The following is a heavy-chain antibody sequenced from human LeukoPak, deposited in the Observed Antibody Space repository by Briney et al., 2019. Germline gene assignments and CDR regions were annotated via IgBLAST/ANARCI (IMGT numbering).Heavy chain of an antibody. CDR2: ISYDGSNK. CDR1: GFTFSSYG. J-gene: IGHJ3*01. V-gene: IGHV3-30*03. D-gene: IGHD4-11*01. CDR3: ARVYSTDVFDV. Sequence: PGRSLRLSCAASGFTFSSYGMHWVRQAPGKGLEWVAVISYDGSNKYYADSVKGRFTISRDNSKNTLYLQMNSLRAEDTAVYYCARVYSTDVFDVLGQGTMVTGSS.